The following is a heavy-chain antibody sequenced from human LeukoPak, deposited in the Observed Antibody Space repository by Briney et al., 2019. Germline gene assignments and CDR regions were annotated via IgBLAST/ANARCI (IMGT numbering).Heavy chain of an antibody. CDR1: GFTFSSYA. Sequence: PGRSLRLSCAASGFTFSSYAMHWVRQAPGKGLEWVAVISYDGSNKYYADSVKGRFTISRDNSKNTLYLQINSLRAEDTAVYYCAKSPDFPWGQGTLVTVSS. CDR2: ISYDGSNK. J-gene: IGHJ4*02. V-gene: IGHV3-30-3*02. CDR3: AKSPDFP. D-gene: IGHD2/OR15-2a*01.